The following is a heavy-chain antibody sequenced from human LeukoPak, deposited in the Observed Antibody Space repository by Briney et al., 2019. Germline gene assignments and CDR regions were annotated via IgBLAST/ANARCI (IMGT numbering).Heavy chain of an antibody. V-gene: IGHV4-4*07. Sequence: PSETLSLTCTVSGGSISSYYWSWIRQPPGKGLEWIGRIYTSGRTNYNPSLKSRVTMSVDTSKNQFTLKLSSTTAADTAVFPGAVAMIRGGVDYWGQGTLVTVSS. CDR2: IYTSGRT. D-gene: IGHD3-10*01. J-gene: IGHJ4*01. CDR3: AVAMIRGGVDY. CDR1: GGSISSYY.